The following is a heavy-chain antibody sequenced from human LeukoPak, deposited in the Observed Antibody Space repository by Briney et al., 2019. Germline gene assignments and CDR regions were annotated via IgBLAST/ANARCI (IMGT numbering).Heavy chain of an antibody. J-gene: IGHJ4*02. V-gene: IGHV3-48*03. Sequence: GGSLRLSCAASGFTFTSYEMNWVRQAPGKGLEWVSYISSSGSTIYNTDSVKGRFTISRDNAKNSLYLQMNSLRAEDTAVYYCARDLGCSGGSCYPSFDYWGQGTLVTVSS. CDR3: ARDLGCSGGSCYPSFDY. D-gene: IGHD2-15*01. CDR1: GFTFTSYE. CDR2: ISSSGSTI.